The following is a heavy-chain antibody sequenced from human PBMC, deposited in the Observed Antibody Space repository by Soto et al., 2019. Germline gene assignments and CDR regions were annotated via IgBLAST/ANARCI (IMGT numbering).Heavy chain of an antibody. CDR3: ARRIMITFGGVIVKLRTYYFDY. CDR1: GGSISSSSYY. J-gene: IGHJ4*02. D-gene: IGHD3-16*02. CDR2: IYYSGST. V-gene: IGHV4-39*01. Sequence: PSETLSLTCTVSGGSISSSSYYWGWIRQPPGKGLEWIGSIYYSGSTYYNPSLKSRVTISVDTSKNQFSLKLSSVTAADTAVYYCARRIMITFGGVIVKLRTYYFDYWGQGTLVTVSS.